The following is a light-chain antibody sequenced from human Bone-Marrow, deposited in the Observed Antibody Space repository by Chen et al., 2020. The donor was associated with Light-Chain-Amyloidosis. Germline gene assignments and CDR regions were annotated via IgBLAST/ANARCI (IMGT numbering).Light chain of an antibody. Sequence: QSSLTQPASVSGSPGQSITISCTGTSTDVGGDNHFSWYQQHPDKAPILMIYEVTNRPSWVPYRCSGSKSDNAASLTSSGLQTEDEADYFCSSYTITNALVFGSGTRVTVL. CDR2: EVT. CDR3: SSYTITNALV. J-gene: IGLJ6*01. V-gene: IGLV2-14*01. CDR1: STDVGGDNH.